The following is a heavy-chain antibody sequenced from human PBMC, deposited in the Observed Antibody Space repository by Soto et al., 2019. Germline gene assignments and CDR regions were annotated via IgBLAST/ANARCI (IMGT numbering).Heavy chain of an antibody. CDR3: ARGNYDILTGPLGWFDP. D-gene: IGHD3-9*01. CDR1: GGSISSGGYY. CDR2: IYYSGST. J-gene: IGHJ5*02. Sequence: PSETLSLTCTVSGGSISSGGYYWSWIRQHPGKGLEWIGYIYYSGSTYYNPSLKSRVTISVDTSKNQFSLKLSSVTAADTAVYYCARGNYDILTGPLGWFDPWGQGTLVTVSS. V-gene: IGHV4-31*02.